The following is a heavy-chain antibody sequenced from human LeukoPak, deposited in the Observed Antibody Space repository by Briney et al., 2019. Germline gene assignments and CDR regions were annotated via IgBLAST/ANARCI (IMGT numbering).Heavy chain of an antibody. V-gene: IGHV1-3*01. J-gene: IGHJ4*02. CDR1: GYTFTSYA. D-gene: IGHD3-10*01. CDR2: INAGIGNT. Sequence: ASVEVSCKTSGYTFTSYAMHWVRQAPGQRPEWMGWINAGIGNTRYSERFQDRITITRDTSASTVHMELSSLRSEDTVVYYCARDMGGSGSYSYWGQGTLVTVSS. CDR3: ARDMGGSGSYSY.